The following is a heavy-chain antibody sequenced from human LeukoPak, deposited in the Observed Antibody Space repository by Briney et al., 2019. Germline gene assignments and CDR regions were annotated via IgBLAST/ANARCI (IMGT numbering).Heavy chain of an antibody. CDR3: ASLGRSFDY. Sequence: PGRSLRLSCAASGFTFDDYAMHWVRQAPGKGLEWVSGISWNSGSIGYADSVKGRFTISRDNAKNTLYLQMNSLRAEDTAVYYCASLGRSFDYWGQGTLVTVSS. V-gene: IGHV3-9*01. J-gene: IGHJ4*02. CDR1: GFTFDDYA. CDR2: ISWNSGSI. D-gene: IGHD1-26*01.